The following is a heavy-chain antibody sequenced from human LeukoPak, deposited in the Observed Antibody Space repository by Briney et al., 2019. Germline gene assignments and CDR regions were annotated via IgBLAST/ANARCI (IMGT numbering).Heavy chain of an antibody. Sequence: PSQTLSLTCTVSGGSISSSSYYWGWIRQPPGKGLEWIGSIYYSGSTYYNPSLKSRVTISVDTSKNQFSLKLSSVTAADTAVYYCATDDVRGPWRNAFDIWGQGTMVTVSS. CDR1: GGSISSSSYY. V-gene: IGHV4-39*01. J-gene: IGHJ3*02. CDR2: IYYSGST. D-gene: IGHD1-1*01. CDR3: ATDDVRGPWRNAFDI.